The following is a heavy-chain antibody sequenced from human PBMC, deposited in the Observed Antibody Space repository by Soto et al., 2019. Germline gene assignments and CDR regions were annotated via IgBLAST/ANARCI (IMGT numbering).Heavy chain of an antibody. V-gene: IGHV4-31*03. CDR3: ARDRASSPSVYFDY. CDR2: IYYSGST. CDR1: GGSISSGGYY. J-gene: IGHJ4*02. D-gene: IGHD6-13*01. Sequence: TSETLSLTCTVSGGSISSGGYYWSWIRQHPGKGLEWIGYIYYSGSTYYNPSLKSRVTISVDTSKNQFSLKLSSVTAADTAVYYCARDRASSPSVYFDYWGQGTLVTVSS.